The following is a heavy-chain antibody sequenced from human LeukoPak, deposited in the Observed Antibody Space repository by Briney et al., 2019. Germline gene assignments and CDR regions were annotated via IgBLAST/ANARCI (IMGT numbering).Heavy chain of an antibody. CDR1: GASITSYY. CDR3: ARLSADSSSSRGFDY. V-gene: IGHV4-4*07. D-gene: IGHD2-2*01. CDR2: IYTSGST. Sequence: SETLSLTCTVSGASITSYYWTWIRQPAGKGLEWLGRIYTSGSTNYSPSLKSRVTMSLDTSKNQFSLKLSSVTAADTAVYYCARLSADSSSSRGFDYWGQGTLVTVSS. J-gene: IGHJ4*02.